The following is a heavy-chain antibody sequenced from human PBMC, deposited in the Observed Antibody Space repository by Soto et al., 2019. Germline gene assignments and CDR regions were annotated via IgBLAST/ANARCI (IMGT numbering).Heavy chain of an antibody. CDR3: ASDTYYDFWSGHPLTVYYYYGMDV. CDR1: GGTFSSYA. J-gene: IGHJ6*02. D-gene: IGHD3-3*01. V-gene: IGHV1-69*13. CDR2: IIPIFGTA. Sequence: ASVKVSCKASGGTFSSYAISWVRQAPGQGLEWMGGIIPIFGTANYAQKFQGRVTITADESTSTAYMELSSLRSEDTAVYYCASDTYYDFWSGHPLTVYYYYGMDVWGQGTTVTVSS.